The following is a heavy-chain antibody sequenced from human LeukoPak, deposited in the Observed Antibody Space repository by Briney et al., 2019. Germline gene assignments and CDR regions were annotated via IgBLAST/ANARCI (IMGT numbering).Heavy chain of an antibody. D-gene: IGHD1-26*01. CDR2: INPNSGCT. Sequence: ASVKVSCKASGYTFTDYYMHWVRQAPGQGLEWMGWINPNSGCTNYAQKFQGRVPMTRDTSISTAYMELSSLRSDDTAMYYCARSYSGFGYALHDYWGQGTLVTVSS. J-gene: IGHJ4*02. CDR3: ARSYSGFGYALHDY. V-gene: IGHV1-2*02. CDR1: GYTFTDYY.